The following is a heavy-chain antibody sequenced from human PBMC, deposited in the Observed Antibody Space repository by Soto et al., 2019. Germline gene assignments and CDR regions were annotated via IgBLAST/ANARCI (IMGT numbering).Heavy chain of an antibody. CDR3: ARDYCSGGSCYNDY. J-gene: IGHJ4*02. CDR2: IYYSGST. D-gene: IGHD2-15*01. Sequence: QVQLQESGPGLVKPSETLSLTCTVSGGSISSYYWSWIRQPPGKGLEWIGYIYYSGSTNYNPSLKSRVTISVDPAKNQFSLKLSSVTAADTAVYYCARDYCSGGSCYNDYWGQGTLVTVSS. V-gene: IGHV4-59*01. CDR1: GGSISSYY.